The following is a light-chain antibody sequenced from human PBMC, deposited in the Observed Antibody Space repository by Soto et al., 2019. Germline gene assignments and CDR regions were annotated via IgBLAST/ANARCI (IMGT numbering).Light chain of an antibody. CDR2: AAS. CDR3: QQYGSSLT. J-gene: IGKJ4*01. V-gene: IGKV1-8*01. Sequence: AIRMTQYPSSLSASTGDRVTITCRASQGISSYLAWYQQKPGKAPKLLIYAASTLQSGVPSRFSGSGSGTEFTLTISRLEPEDFAVYYCQQYGSSLTFGGGTMVDI. CDR1: QGISSY.